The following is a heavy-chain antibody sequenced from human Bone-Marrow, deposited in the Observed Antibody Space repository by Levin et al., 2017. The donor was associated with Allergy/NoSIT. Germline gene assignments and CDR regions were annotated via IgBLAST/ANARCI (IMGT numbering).Heavy chain of an antibody. J-gene: IGHJ5*02. V-gene: IGHV3-15*07. CDR1: GFAFHNAW. Sequence: KTGGSLRLSCAVSGFAFHNAWMNWVRQAPGKGLEWVGRLKGITVGGTPDYAGPVKGRFTISGDDSKNTVYLEMHNLTTADTAIYYCFNLGTAATPLPAWGQGTLVIVSS. D-gene: IGHD6-25*01. CDR3: FNLGTAATPLPA. CDR2: LKGITVGGTP.